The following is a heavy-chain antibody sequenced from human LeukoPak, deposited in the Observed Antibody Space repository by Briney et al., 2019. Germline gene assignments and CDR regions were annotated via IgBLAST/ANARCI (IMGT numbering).Heavy chain of an antibody. J-gene: IGHJ6*03. CDR2: IKQDGSEK. CDR1: GFTFSSYW. D-gene: IGHD3-10*01. Sequence: GGSLRLSCAASGFTFSSYWMSWVRQAPGKGLEWVANIKQDGSEKYYVDSVKGRFTISRDNSKNTLYLQMNSLRAEDTALYYCPKSGVTFGELLSYYMDVWGKGTTVTVSS. V-gene: IGHV3-7*01. CDR3: PKSGVTFGELLSYYMDV.